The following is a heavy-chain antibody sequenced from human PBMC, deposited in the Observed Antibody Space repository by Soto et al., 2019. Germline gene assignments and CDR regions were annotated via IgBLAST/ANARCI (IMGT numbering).Heavy chain of an antibody. V-gene: IGHV3-30*03. CDR3: ARHGPMTYNWNQLDD. J-gene: IGHJ4*02. Sequence: GGSLRLSCAASGFTFSSYGMHWVRQAPGKGLEWVAVISYDGSNKYYADSVSGXFTISRDNSKNTLYLQMNSLRAEDTAVYYCARHGPMTYNWNQLDDWGQGTLVTVSS. D-gene: IGHD1-20*01. CDR2: ISYDGSNK. CDR1: GFTFSSYG.